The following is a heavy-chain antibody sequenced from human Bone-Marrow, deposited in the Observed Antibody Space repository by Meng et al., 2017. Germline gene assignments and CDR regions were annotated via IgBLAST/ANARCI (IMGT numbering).Heavy chain of an antibody. Sequence: SVKVSCKASGGTFSSYAISWVRQAPGQGLEWLGGIIPIFGTANYAQKFQGRVTITADESTSTANMELSSLRSEDTAVYYCAREQSQPSRGKYFHNWGQGTLVTVSS. V-gene: IGHV1-69*13. J-gene: IGHJ1*01. CDR3: AREQSQPSRGKYFHN. CDR1: GGTFSSYA. CDR2: IIPIFGTA. D-gene: IGHD3-10*01.